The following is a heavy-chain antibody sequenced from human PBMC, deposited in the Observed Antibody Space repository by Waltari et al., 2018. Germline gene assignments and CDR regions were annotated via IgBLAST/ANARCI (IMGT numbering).Heavy chain of an antibody. Sequence: QVQLVQSGAEVKKPGSSVKVSCKASGGTISSYPISWVRQAPGQGLEWMGGIIPIFGTANYAQKFQGRGTITTDESTSTAYMELSSLRSEDTAVYYCARSPGPMVTGYFDYWGQGTLVTVSS. V-gene: IGHV1-69*05. CDR3: ARSPGPMVTGYFDY. D-gene: IGHD1-20*01. CDR2: IIPIFGTA. J-gene: IGHJ4*02. CDR1: GGTISSYP.